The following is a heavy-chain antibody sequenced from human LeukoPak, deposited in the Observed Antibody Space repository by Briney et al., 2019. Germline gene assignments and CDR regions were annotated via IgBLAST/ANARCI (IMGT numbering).Heavy chain of an antibody. CDR3: ARRWGYGDYISNGAFDI. CDR2: IWYDGSNK. V-gene: IGHV3-33*01. D-gene: IGHD4-17*01. Sequence: GGSLRLSCAASGFTFSSYGMHWVRQAPGKGLEWVADIWYDGSNKYYADSVKGRFTISRDNSKNTLYLQMNSLRAEDTAVYYCARRWGYGDYISNGAFDIWGQGTMVTVSS. J-gene: IGHJ3*02. CDR1: GFTFSSYG.